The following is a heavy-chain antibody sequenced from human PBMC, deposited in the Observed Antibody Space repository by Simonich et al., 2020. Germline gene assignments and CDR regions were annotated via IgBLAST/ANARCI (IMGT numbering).Heavy chain of an antibody. CDR1: GFTFSSYA. V-gene: IGHV3-23*01. J-gene: IGHJ4*02. Sequence: EVQLLESGGGLVQPGGSLRLSWAASGFTFSSYAMSWVRQAPGKGRKWVSSISGRGGIPYYTNSVKGRFTISRDNTKNTLYLQMNSLRAEDTAVYYCAKRSGVSITGTFDYWGQGTLVTVSS. CDR2: ISGRGGIP. CDR3: AKRSGVSITGTFDY. D-gene: IGHD1-7*01.